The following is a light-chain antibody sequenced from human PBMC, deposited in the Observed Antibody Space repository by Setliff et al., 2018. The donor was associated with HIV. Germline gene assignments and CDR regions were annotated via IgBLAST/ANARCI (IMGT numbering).Light chain of an antibody. CDR2: DNN. Sequence: QSVLTQPPSVSAAPRQKVTISCSGSSSNIGNNYVSWYQQLPGTAPKLLIYDNNKRPSGIRDRFSGSKSGTSATLGITGLQTGDEAHYYCGTWDSSLSAVVFGGGTKVTV. CDR3: GTWDSSLSAVV. J-gene: IGLJ2*01. CDR1: SSNIGNNY. V-gene: IGLV1-51*01.